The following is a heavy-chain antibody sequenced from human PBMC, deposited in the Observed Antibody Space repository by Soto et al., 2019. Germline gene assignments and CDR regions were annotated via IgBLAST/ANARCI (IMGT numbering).Heavy chain of an antibody. CDR1: GFTVSSNY. D-gene: IGHD3-22*01. J-gene: IGHJ5*02. CDR2: IYSGGTT. V-gene: IGHV3-53*01. CDR3: ARNGDSSDYRGWFDP. Sequence: GGSLRLSCAASGFTVSSNYMSWVRQAPGKGLEWVSVIYSGGTTYYADSVKGRFTISRDNSKNTLYLQMNSLRAEDTAVYYCARNGDSSDYRGWFDPWGQGTLVTVSS.